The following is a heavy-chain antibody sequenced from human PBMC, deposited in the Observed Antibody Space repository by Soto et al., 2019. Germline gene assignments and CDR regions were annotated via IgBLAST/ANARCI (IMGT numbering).Heavy chain of an antibody. CDR3: ARARDEYYYDSIRYYDGFDF. Sequence: PGGSLRLSCAASGFTFSSYGMHWVRQAPGQGLEWVAVVWYDGSNKYYDYSGKDQYNTSRNNSNNTLELKMNNLRAEDTAVYSGARARDEYYYDSIRYYDGFDFWGQGTMVTVSS. V-gene: IGHV3-33*01. CDR1: GFTFSSYG. D-gene: IGHD3-22*01. J-gene: IGHJ3*01. CDR2: VWYDGSNK.